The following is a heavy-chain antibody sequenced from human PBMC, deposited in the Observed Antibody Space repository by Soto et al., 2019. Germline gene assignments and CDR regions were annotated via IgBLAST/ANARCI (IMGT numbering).Heavy chain of an antibody. J-gene: IGHJ6*02. CDR1: GDTFNSYA. CDR3: ARVGYCNTTSCLFYYYHHGMHV. Sequence: SVKVSCKASGDTFNSYAISWVRRAPGQGLEWMGGIIPIFHTANYAQKFQARVTMTADESARTAYMELSGLRSEDTAVYYCARVGYCNTTSCLFYYYHHGMHVWGQGTTVTVSS. CDR2: IIPIFHTA. V-gene: IGHV1-69*13. D-gene: IGHD2-2*01.